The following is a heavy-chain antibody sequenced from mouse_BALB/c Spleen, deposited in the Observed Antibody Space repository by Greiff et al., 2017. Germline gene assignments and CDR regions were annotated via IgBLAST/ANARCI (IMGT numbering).Heavy chain of an antibody. CDR2: INPSSGYT. Sequence: VQLQQSGAELARPGASVKMSCKASGYTFTSYTMHWVKQRPGQGLEWIGYINPSSGYTNYNQKFKDKATLTADKSSSTAYMQLSSLTSEDSAVYYCARRDYRYDRYYYAMDYWGQGTSVTVSS. CDR1: GYTFTSYT. V-gene: IGHV1-4*01. D-gene: IGHD2-14*01. J-gene: IGHJ4*01. CDR3: ARRDYRYDRYYYAMDY.